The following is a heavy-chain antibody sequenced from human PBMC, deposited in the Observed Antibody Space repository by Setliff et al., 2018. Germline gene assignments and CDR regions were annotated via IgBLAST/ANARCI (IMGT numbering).Heavy chain of an antibody. CDR3: ARAGVAAADRKGLLEY. CDR2: INNYNMNT. D-gene: IGHD6-13*01. CDR1: GGSFDSDV. V-gene: IGHV1-18*01. Sequence: ASVKVSCKASGGSFDSDVITWVRQAPGQGLEWMGWINNYNMNTNYPQKFLGRVTMTTDTSTSTAYMELRSLRPDDTAVYYCARAGVAAADRKGLLEYGGQGTLVTVS. J-gene: IGHJ4*02.